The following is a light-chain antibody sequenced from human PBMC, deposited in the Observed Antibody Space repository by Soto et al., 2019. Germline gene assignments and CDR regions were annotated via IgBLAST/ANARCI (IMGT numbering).Light chain of an antibody. J-gene: IGLJ3*02. CDR2: SNS. V-gene: IGLV1-47*02. Sequence: QAVVTQPPSASGTPGQRVTISCSGSSSNIGSNYVYWYQQLPGTAPKLLIYSNSQRPSGVPDRFSGSKSGASASLAISGLRSDDEADYYCAGWDDSLSGPVFGGGTKLTVL. CDR3: AGWDDSLSGPV. CDR1: SSNIGSNY.